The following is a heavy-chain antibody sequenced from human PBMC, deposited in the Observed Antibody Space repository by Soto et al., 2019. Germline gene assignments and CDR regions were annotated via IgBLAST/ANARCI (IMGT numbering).Heavy chain of an antibody. Sequence: GGSLRLSCAASGFTFSSYGMHWVRQAPGKGLEWVAVISYDGSNKYYADSVKGRFTISRDNSKNTLYLQMNSLRAEDTAVYYYAKEGSGSYFDYWGQGTLVTVSS. CDR1: GFTFSSYG. J-gene: IGHJ4*02. CDR2: ISYDGSNK. D-gene: IGHD1-26*01. V-gene: IGHV3-30*18. CDR3: AKEGSGSYFDY.